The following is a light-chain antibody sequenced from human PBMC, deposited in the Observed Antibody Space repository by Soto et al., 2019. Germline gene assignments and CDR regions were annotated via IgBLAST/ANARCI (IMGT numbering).Light chain of an antibody. CDR2: EVT. V-gene: IGLV2-14*01. CDR3: SSYTGSSTLYV. Sequence: QSVLTQPASVSGSPGQSITISCTGTSSDVGTYNYVSWYQQHPGKAPKVMIYEVTYRPSGVSNRFSGSKSGNTASLTISGLQAEDEAEYYRSSYTGSSTLYVFGTGTKVTVL. CDR1: SSDVGTYNY. J-gene: IGLJ1*01.